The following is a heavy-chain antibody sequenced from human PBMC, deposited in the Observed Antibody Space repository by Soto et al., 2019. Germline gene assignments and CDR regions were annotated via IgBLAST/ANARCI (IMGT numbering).Heavy chain of an antibody. D-gene: IGHD2-15*01. CDR2: INTDGSST. CDR1: GFTFSSYW. Sequence: EVQLVESGGGLVQPGGSLRLSCAASGFTFSSYWMHWVRQAPGKGLVWISRINTDGSSTSYVDSVQGRFTISRDNGKNTLFLQMNSLRGEDTAVYSCARRGSGVTRGLHYWGQGTLVTVSS. V-gene: IGHV3-74*01. CDR3: ARRGSGVTRGLHY. J-gene: IGHJ4*02.